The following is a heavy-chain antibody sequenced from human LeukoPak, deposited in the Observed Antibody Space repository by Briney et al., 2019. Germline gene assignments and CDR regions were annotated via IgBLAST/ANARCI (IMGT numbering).Heavy chain of an antibody. CDR2: IYTSGST. J-gene: IGHJ3*02. CDR3: ARVPGIAVAGTGDAFDI. D-gene: IGHD6-19*01. CDR1: GGSISSGSYY. Sequence: ASETLSLTCTVSGGSISSGSYYWSWIRQPAGKGLEWIGRIYTSGSTNYNPSLKSRVTISVDTSKNQFSLKLSSVTAADTAVYYCARVPGIAVAGTGDAFDIWGQGTMVTVSS. V-gene: IGHV4-61*02.